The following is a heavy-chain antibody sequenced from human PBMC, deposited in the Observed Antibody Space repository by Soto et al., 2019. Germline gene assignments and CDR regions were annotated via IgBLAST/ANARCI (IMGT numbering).Heavy chain of an antibody. Sequence: ASVKVSCQASGGTFSSYAISWVRQAPGQGLEWMGGNIPIFGTADYAQKFQGRVTITADESTSTAYMELSSLRSEDTAVYYCARDYNWSYFNYWGQGTLVTVSS. V-gene: IGHV1-69*13. J-gene: IGHJ4*02. CDR1: GGTFSSYA. D-gene: IGHD1-20*01. CDR3: ARDYNWSYFNY. CDR2: NIPIFGTA.